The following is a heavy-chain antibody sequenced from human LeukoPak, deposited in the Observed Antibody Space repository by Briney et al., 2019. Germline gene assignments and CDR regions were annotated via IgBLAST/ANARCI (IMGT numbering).Heavy chain of an antibody. V-gene: IGHV3-7*01. J-gene: IGHJ4*02. CDR2: IKQDGSEK. D-gene: IGHD4-17*01. CDR1: GFTFSNYW. CDR3: ARDSDYGDYFVDY. Sequence: GGSLRLSCAASGFTFSNYWMSWVRQAPGKGLEWVANIKQDGSEKYYVDSVKGRFTISRDNAKNSLYLQMNSLRAEDTAVYYCARDSDYGDYFVDYWGQGTLVSVSS.